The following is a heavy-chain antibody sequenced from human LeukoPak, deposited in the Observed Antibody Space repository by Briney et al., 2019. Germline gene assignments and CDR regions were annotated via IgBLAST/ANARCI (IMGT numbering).Heavy chain of an antibody. CDR1: GFTFNNYA. CDR3: AKGNTVTPDY. Sequence: GGSLSLSCATSGFTFNNYAMSWVRQAPGKGLDWFSAIGGGGITTYYADSVKGRFTISRDNSKGTLYLQMNSLRVEDTAVYYCAKGNTVTPDYWGQGSLVTVSS. J-gene: IGHJ4*02. CDR2: IGGGGITT. V-gene: IGHV3-23*01. D-gene: IGHD4-17*01.